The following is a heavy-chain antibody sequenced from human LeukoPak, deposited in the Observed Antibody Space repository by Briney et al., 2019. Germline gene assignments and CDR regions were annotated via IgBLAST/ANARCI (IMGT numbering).Heavy chain of an antibody. CDR1: GGSISSSSYY. CDR2: NYYSGST. J-gene: IGHJ5*02. V-gene: IGHV4-39*07. Sequence: TSETLSLTCTVSGGSISSSSYYWGWIRQPPGKGLEWIGSNYYSGSTYYNPSLKSRVTISVDTSKNQFSLKLSSVTAADTAVYYCARDLSQLLYSGSWFDPWGQGTLVTVSS. D-gene: IGHD2-2*02. CDR3: ARDLSQLLYSGSWFDP.